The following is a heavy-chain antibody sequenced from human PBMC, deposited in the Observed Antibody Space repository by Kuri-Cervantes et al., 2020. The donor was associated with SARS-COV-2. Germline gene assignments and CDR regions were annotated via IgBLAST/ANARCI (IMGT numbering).Heavy chain of an antibody. Sequence: SETLSLTCTVSGGSISSYYWSWIRQSAGKGLEWIGRIYTSGSTNYNPSLKSRVTMSVDTSKNQFSLKLSSVTAADTAVYYCARYNWNDDPYYYYMDVWGKGTTVTVSS. CDR1: GGSISSYY. J-gene: IGHJ6*03. D-gene: IGHD1-1*01. V-gene: IGHV4-4*07. CDR3: ARYNWNDDPYYYYMDV. CDR2: IYTSGST.